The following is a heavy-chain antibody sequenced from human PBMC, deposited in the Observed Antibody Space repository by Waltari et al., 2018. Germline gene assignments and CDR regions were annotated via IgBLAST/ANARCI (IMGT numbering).Heavy chain of an antibody. V-gene: IGHV3-53*01. J-gene: IGHJ4*02. Sequence: EVQLVESGGGLIQPGGSLRLSCAASGFTVSSNYLSWCSQAPGKGLEWVSVIYSGGSTYYADSVKGRFTISRDNSKNTLYLQMNSLRAEDTAVYYCARDGGNYYDSSGYSHWGQGTLVTVSS. CDR2: IYSGGST. CDR3: ARDGGNYYDSSGYSH. CDR1: GFTVSSNY. D-gene: IGHD3-22*01.